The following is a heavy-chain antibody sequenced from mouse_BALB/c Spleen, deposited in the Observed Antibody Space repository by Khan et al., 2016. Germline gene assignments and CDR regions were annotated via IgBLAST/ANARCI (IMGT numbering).Heavy chain of an antibody. V-gene: IGHV1-76*01. Sequence: VQLKQSGAELVRPGASVKLSCKTTGYIFTSYWIHWVKKRSGQGLEWIARIYPGTGSTYYNEKFKGKATLTADKSSSTAYMQLSSLKSEDSDVYYCGRSGSKYWYFDVWGAGTTVTVSS. D-gene: IGHD1-1*01. CDR2: IYPGTGST. CDR3: GRSGSKYWYFDV. CDR1: GYIFTSYW. J-gene: IGHJ1*01.